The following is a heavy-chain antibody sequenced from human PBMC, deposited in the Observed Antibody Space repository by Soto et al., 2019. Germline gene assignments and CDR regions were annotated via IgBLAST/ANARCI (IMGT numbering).Heavy chain of an antibody. CDR3: AKHRAGFGSGSDTYYFDV. CDR1: GVTFSTYA. J-gene: IGHJ4*02. V-gene: IGHV3-23*01. CDR2: ISGSGGTT. D-gene: IGHD3-10*01. Sequence: EVQLLESGGGLVHLGGSLRLSCIASGVTFSTYAMSWVRQAPGKGLEWVSAISGSGGTTYYADSVKGRFTISRDNSKNTLYLQMNSLRAEDTAVYYCAKHRAGFGSGSDTYYFDVWGQGTLVTVSS.